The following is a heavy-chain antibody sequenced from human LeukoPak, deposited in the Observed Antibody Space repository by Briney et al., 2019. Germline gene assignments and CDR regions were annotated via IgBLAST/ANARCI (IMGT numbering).Heavy chain of an antibody. CDR2: ISWNSGSI. CDR3: AKDMAASRGYYGLDV. V-gene: IGHV3-9*01. CDR1: GFTFNDYA. D-gene: IGHD2-2*01. J-gene: IGHJ6*02. Sequence: PGGYLRLSRAASGFTFNDYAMHWVRQAPGMGLEWVSGISWNSGSIAYAGSVKGRFTISRDNARNSLYLQMNSLRAEDTALYYCAKDMAASRGYYGLDVWGQGTTVTVSS.